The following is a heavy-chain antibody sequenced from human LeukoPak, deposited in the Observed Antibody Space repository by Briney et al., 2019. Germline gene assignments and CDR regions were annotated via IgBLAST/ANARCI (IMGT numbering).Heavy chain of an antibody. Sequence: GGSLRLSCAASGFTFDDYAMHWARQAPGKGLEWVSGISWNSGSIGYADSVKGRFTISRDNAKNSLYLQMNSLRAEDTALYYRAKPWELHGDDAFDIWGQGTMVTVSS. CDR2: ISWNSGSI. CDR1: GFTFDDYA. D-gene: IGHD1-26*01. V-gene: IGHV3-9*01. CDR3: AKPWELHGDDAFDI. J-gene: IGHJ3*02.